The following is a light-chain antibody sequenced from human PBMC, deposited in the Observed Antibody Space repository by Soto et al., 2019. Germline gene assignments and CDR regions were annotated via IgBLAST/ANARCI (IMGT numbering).Light chain of an antibody. CDR2: EVS. CDR1: QSLLHITGETF. J-gene: IGKJ5*01. V-gene: IGKV2D-29*02. CDR3: MQSTQLPPT. Sequence: VMTQTPLSLSVAPGQPASISFKSIQSLLHITGETFLFWYLQKPGQSPQLLIYEVSTRVSGVPDRFSGSGSGTDFTLEISRVENDDVGIYYCMQSTQLPPTFGQGTLMEIK.